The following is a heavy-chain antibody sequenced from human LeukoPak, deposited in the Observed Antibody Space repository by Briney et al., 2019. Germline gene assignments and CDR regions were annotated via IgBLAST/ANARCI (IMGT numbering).Heavy chain of an antibody. CDR3: ARDPKGLYCSSTSCPTGWFDP. V-gene: IGHV3-30-3*01. D-gene: IGHD2-2*01. J-gene: IGHJ5*02. Sequence: GRSLRLSCAASGFTFSSYAMHWVRQAPGKGLEWVAVISYDGSNKYYADSVKGRFTISRDNSKNTLYLQMNSLRAEDTAVYYCARDPKGLYCSSTSCPTGWFDPWGQGTLVTVSS. CDR1: GFTFSSYA. CDR2: ISYDGSNK.